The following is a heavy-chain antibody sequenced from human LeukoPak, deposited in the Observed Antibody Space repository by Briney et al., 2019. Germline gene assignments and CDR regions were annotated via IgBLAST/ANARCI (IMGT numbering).Heavy chain of an antibody. CDR2: MNPNSGNT. CDR1: GYTFTSYN. V-gene: IGHV1-8*01. CDR3: ARVPYYYYYGMDV. Sequence: GASGTVSCTGAGYTFTSYNINWVRHGTGQGLEWMGWMNPNSGNTGYAQKFQGRVTMTRNTSISTAYMELSSLRSEDTAVYYCARVPYYYYYGMDVWGQGTTVTVSS. J-gene: IGHJ6*02.